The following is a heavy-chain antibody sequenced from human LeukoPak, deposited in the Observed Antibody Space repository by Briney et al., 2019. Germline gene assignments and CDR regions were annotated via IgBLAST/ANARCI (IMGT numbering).Heavy chain of an antibody. J-gene: IGHJ4*02. CDR1: GGTLSSYA. V-gene: IGHV1-69*06. CDR3: ARDPYGGYRYLDY. D-gene: IGHD5-12*01. Sequence: GSSVKVSCKASGGTLSSYAISWVRQAPGQGLEWIGGIIPIFGTANYAQKFQGRVTITADKSTSTAYMELSSLRSEDTAVYYCARDPYGGYRYLDYWGQGTLVTVSS. CDR2: IIPIFGTA.